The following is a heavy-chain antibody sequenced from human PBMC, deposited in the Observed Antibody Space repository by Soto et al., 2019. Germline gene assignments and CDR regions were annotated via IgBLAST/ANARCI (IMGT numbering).Heavy chain of an antibody. CDR3: ARDKAFHIRDYDSSGYYLGGFDY. D-gene: IGHD3-22*01. J-gene: IGHJ4*02. CDR2: ISSSSSYI. Sequence: EVQLVESGGGLVKPGGSLRLSCAASGFTFSSYSMNWVRQAPGKGLEWVSSISSSSSYIYYADSVKGRFTISRDNAKNSLYLQMNSLRAEDTAVYYCARDKAFHIRDYDSSGYYLGGFDYWGQGTLVTVSS. V-gene: IGHV3-21*01. CDR1: GFTFSSYS.